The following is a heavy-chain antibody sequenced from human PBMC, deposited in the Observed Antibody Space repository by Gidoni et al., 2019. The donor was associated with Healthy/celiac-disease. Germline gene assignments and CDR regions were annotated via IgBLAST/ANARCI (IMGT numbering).Heavy chain of an antibody. V-gene: IGHV4-34*01. CDR2: INHSGST. CDR1: GGSFSGYY. CDR3: ARAPYLGYYYYYYMDV. Sequence: QVQLQQWGAGLLKPSETLSLTCAVYGGSFSGYYWSWIRQPPGKGLEWIGEINHSGSTNYNPSLKSRVTISVDTSKNQFSLKLSSVTAADTAVYYCARAPYLGYYYYYYMDVWGKGTTVTVSS. J-gene: IGHJ6*03.